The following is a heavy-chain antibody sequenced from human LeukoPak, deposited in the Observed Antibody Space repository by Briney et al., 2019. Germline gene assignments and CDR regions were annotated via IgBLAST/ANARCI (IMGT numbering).Heavy chain of an antibody. D-gene: IGHD3-3*01. CDR1: GNSFGDYY. V-gene: IGHV4-4*07. J-gene: IGHJ3*02. CDR2: IYTSGST. CDR3: AREGYYDFWSGYSDDAFDI. Sequence: PSETLSLTCTVSGNSFGDYYWSWIRQPAGKGLEWIGRIYTSGSTTYNPSLKSRVTISVDTSKNQFSLKLSSVTAADTAVYYCAREGYYDFWSGYSDDAFDIWGQGTMVTVSS.